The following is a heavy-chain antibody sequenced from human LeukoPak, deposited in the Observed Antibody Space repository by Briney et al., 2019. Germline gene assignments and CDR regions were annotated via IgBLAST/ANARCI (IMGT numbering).Heavy chain of an antibody. V-gene: IGHV4-38-2*02. J-gene: IGHJ4*02. CDR3: ARGLDSSSSY. D-gene: IGHD6-6*01. Sequence: SETLSLTCTVSGYSVSSASYWTWIRQPPGKGLEWIGNIYYGGSTYYTPSLKSRVTISVDTSKNQFSLKLSSVTAADTAVYYCARGLDSSSSYWGQGTLVTVSS. CDR1: GYSVSSASY. CDR2: IYYGGST.